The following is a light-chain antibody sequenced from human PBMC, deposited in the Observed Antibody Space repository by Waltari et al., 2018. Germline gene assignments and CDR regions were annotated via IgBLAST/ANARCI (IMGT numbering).Light chain of an antibody. Sequence: QSALTQPASVPGSPGQSIPLSCTGTTSDIGGYNRVSWYQQHPGRAPKLIIYEVTKRPSGVSNRFSGSKSGSAASLTISGVQAEDEADYYCCSYGSGSTYVFGTGTKVTVL. CDR1: TSDIGGYNR. V-gene: IGLV2-23*02. CDR3: CSYGSGSTYV. J-gene: IGLJ1*01. CDR2: EVT.